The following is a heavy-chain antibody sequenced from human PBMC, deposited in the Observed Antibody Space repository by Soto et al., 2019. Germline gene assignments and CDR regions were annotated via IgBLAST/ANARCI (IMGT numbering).Heavy chain of an antibody. Sequence: QAPLVESGGGVVQPGRSLRLSCAASGFAFSSYGMHWVRQAPGTGLEWVAVISYDGSLQHYADSVKGRFTISRDNSKNMVLLQMSRLRAEDTAVYYCVSDRGYGQVSVPDYWCQGTLVSVSS. D-gene: IGHD3-10*01. CDR1: GFAFSSYG. J-gene: IGHJ4*02. CDR3: VSDRGYGQVSVPDY. V-gene: IGHV3-30*03. CDR2: ISYDGSLQ.